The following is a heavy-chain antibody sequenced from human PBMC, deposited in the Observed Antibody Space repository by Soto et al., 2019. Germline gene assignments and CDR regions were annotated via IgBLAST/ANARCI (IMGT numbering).Heavy chain of an antibody. CDR2: FVVEDAET. CDR1: GHTLSELA. Sequence: ASVKVSCKVSGHTLSELAMHWVRQAPGKGLEWLGGFVVEDAETIYAQKFQGRVTMTEDTSTDTAYIQLSSLRSEDSAIYYCATGEYDSSAHHPHECGSWGQRTLVAVCS. V-gene: IGHV1-24*01. D-gene: IGHD3-22*01. J-gene: IGHJ5*02. CDR3: ATGEYDSSAHHPHECGS.